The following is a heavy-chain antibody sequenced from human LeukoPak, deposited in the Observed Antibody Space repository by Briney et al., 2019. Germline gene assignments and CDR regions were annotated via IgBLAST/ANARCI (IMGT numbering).Heavy chain of an antibody. CDR3: ARWGDGYNYLSY. V-gene: IGHV3-48*01. CDR2: ITSSSNTI. D-gene: IGHD5-24*01. J-gene: IGHJ4*02. CDR1: GFTFSSYS. Sequence: GGSLRLACAASGFTFSSYSTNWVRQAPGKGLEWLSYITSSSNTIYYADSVRGRFTISRDNAKNSLYLQMHSLRAEDTAVYYCARWGDGYNYLSYWGQGTLVTVSS.